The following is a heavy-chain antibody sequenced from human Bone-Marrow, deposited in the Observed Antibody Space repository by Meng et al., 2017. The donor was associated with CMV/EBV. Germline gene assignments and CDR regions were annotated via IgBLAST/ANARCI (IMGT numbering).Heavy chain of an antibody. CDR1: FSYYY. Sequence: FSYYYMSWIRQAPGKGLELVSDISSSGSTKYYADSVTGRFTISRDNAKNSLYLQMNSLRAEDTAVYYCAREIEWYYYDSSGYSIPGYWGQGTLVTVSS. CDR2: ISSSGSTK. V-gene: IGHV3-11*01. D-gene: IGHD3-22*01. CDR3: AREIEWYYYDSSGYSIPGY. J-gene: IGHJ4*02.